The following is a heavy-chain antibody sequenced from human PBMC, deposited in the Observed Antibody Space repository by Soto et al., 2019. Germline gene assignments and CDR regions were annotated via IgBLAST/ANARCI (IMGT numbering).Heavy chain of an antibody. D-gene: IGHD6-25*01. V-gene: IGHV3-48*01. CDR1: GFTFSSYS. Sequence: GGSLRLSCAASGFTFSSYSMSWVRQAPGEGLEWVSYISSGSNTIYYADSVNGRFTISRDNGKNSVYLQMNSLRGEDTAVYYCARGYSGEDYWGQGTTGTVSS. CDR2: ISSGSNTI. CDR3: ARGYSGEDY. J-gene: IGHJ4*02.